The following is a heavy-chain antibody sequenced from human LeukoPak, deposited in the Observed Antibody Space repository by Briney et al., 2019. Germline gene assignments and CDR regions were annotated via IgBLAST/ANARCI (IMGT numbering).Heavy chain of an antibody. CDR3: AELGITMIGGV. Sequence: PGGSLRLSCAASGFTFSSYEMNWVRQAPGKGVEWVSHISSSGSTIYYAESVKGGFTIYRDNAKNSLYLQMNSLRAEDTAVYYCAELGITMIGGVWGKGTTVTISS. D-gene: IGHD3-10*02. J-gene: IGHJ6*04. V-gene: IGHV3-48*03. CDR2: ISSSGSTI. CDR1: GFTFSSYE.